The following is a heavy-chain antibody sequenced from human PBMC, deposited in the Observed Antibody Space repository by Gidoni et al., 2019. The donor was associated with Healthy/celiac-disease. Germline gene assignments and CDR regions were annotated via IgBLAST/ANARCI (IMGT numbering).Heavy chain of an antibody. CDR2: ISYDGSNK. J-gene: IGHJ4*02. CDR3: AKDLPGLEAAGFDY. CDR1: GFTFSSYG. V-gene: IGHV3-30*18. Sequence: QVQLVESGGGVVQPGRSLRLSCAASGFTFSSYGMHWVRQAPGKGLGWVAIISYDGSNKYYADSVKGRFTSSRDNSKNTLYLQMNSLRAEDTAVYYCAKDLPGLEAAGFDYWGQGTLVTVSS. D-gene: IGHD1-1*01.